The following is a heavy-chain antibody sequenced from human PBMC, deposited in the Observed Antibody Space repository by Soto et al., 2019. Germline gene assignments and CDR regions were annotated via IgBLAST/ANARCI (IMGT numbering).Heavy chain of an antibody. CDR1: GGSISRSSYY. J-gene: IGHJ4*02. CDR3: ARDVGLFDY. CDR2: IYYSGRT. V-gene: IGHV4-39*02. D-gene: IGHD1-26*01. Sequence: QLQLQESGPGLVKPSETLSLTCTVSGGSISRSSYYWGWIRQPPGKGLEWIGSIYYSGRTYYNPSLKSRVTISVDTSKIQFSLKLSSVTAADTAVYYCARDVGLFDYWGQGTLVTVSS.